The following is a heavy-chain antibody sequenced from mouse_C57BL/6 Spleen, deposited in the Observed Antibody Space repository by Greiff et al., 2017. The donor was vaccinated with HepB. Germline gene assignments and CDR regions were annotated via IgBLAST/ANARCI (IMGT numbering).Heavy chain of an antibody. CDR3: ARRYDYEEGAWFAY. CDR2: ISSGGSYT. CDR1: GFTFSSYG. Sequence: EVKLMESGGDLVKPGGSLKLSCAASGFTFSSYGMSWVRQTPDKRLEWVATISSGGSYTYYPDSVKGRFTISRDNAKNTLYLQMSSLKSEDTAMYYCARRYDYEEGAWFAYWGQGTLVTVSA. J-gene: IGHJ3*01. D-gene: IGHD2-4*01. V-gene: IGHV5-6*02.